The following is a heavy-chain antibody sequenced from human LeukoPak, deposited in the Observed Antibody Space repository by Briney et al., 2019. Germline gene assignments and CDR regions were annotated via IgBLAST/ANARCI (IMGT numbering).Heavy chain of an antibody. V-gene: IGHV3-48*01. D-gene: IGHD2-15*01. CDR1: GFTFSSYS. CDR3: ASTRGGSLWGMDV. J-gene: IGHJ6*02. CDR2: ISSSSSTI. Sequence: GGSLRLSCAASGFTFSSYSMNWVRQAPGKGLEWVSYISSSSSTIYYADSVKGRFTISRDNAENSLYLQMNSLRAEDTAVYYCASTRGGSLWGMDVWGQGTTVTVSS.